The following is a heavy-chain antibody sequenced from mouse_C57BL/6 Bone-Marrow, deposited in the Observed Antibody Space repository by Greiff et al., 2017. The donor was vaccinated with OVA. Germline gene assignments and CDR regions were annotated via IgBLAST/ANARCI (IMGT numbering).Heavy chain of an antibody. D-gene: IGHD1-1*01. CDR1: GYTFTSYW. V-gene: IGHV1-55*01. CDR3: ARPYGSRAMDY. CDR2: IYPGSGST. Sequence: QVQLQQPGAELVEPGASVKMSCKASGYTFTSYWITWVKQRPGQGLEWIGDIYPGSGSTNYNEKFKSKATLTVDTSSSTAYMQLSSLTSEDSAVYYCARPYGSRAMDYWGQGTSVTVSS. J-gene: IGHJ4*01.